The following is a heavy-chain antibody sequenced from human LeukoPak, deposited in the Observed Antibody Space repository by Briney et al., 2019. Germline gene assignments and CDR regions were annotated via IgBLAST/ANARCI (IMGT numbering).Heavy chain of an antibody. CDR3: TRYQRRQGEYDFDY. CDR2: IRSKAYDGTS. Sequence: GGSLRLSCAASGFTFSSYSMNWVRQAPGKGLEWVGFIRSKAYDGTSEYAASVKGRFTISRDDSKSIAYLQMNSLKTEDTAVYYCTRYQRRQGEYDFDYWGQGTLVTVSS. V-gene: IGHV3-49*04. D-gene: IGHD3-10*01. J-gene: IGHJ4*02. CDR1: GFTFSSYS.